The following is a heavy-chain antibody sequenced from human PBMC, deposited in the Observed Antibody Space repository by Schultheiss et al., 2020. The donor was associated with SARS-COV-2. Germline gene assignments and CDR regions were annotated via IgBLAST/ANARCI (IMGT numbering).Heavy chain of an antibody. CDR1: GYTFTGYY. J-gene: IGHJ3*02. CDR2: INPNSGGT. CDR3: ARDTPRLITGTTGDAFDI. V-gene: IGHV1-2*02. D-gene: IGHD1-7*01. Sequence: ASVKVSCKASGYTFTGYYMHWVRQAPGQGLEWMGWINPNSGGTNYAQKFQGRVTMTRDTSISTAYMELSRLRSDDTAVYYCARDTPRLITGTTGDAFDIWGQGTMVTVSS.